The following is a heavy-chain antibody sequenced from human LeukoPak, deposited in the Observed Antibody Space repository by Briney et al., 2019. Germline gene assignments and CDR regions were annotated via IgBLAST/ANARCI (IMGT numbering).Heavy chain of an antibody. V-gene: IGHV4-4*02. CDR2: ISLAGQT. D-gene: IGHD1-26*01. J-gene: IGHJ4*02. CDR1: GGSISGTNW. CDR3: SRESGPFCPFGY. Sequence: SGTLSLTCGVSGGSISGTNWWSWVRQPPGQGLEWIGEISLAGQTNYNPSLNGRVTMSLDKSGNQLSLHLTSVTAADAATYFCSRESGPFCPFGYWGQGTLVIVSS.